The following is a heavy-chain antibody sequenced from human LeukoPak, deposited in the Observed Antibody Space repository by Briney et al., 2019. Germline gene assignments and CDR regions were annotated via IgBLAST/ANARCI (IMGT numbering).Heavy chain of an antibody. Sequence: GGSLRLSCAASGLTFSSYAMHWVRQAPGKGLEWVAVISYDGSNKYYADSVKGRFTISRDNSKNTLYLQMNSLRAEDTAVYYCARDRAYCSGGSCYSEDYWGQGTLVTVSS. CDR3: ARDRAYCSGGSCYSEDY. J-gene: IGHJ4*02. CDR1: GLTFSSYA. V-gene: IGHV3-30*14. D-gene: IGHD2-15*01. CDR2: ISYDGSNK.